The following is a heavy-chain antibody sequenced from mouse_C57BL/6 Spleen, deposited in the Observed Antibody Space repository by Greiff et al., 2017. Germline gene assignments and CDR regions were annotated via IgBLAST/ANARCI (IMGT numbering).Heavy chain of an antibody. D-gene: IGHD1-1*01. V-gene: IGHV1-53*01. CDR3: AGLYDYGSSCGYFDV. Sequence: QVQLQQPGTELVMPGASVNLSCKASGYTFTSYWMHWVKQRPGQGLEWIGNINPSNGGTTYNENFKSKATLTVDKSSSTAYMQLSSMASEDSTVYTCAGLYDYGSSCGYFDVWGTGTTVTVSS. CDR2: INPSNGGT. CDR1: GYTFTSYW. J-gene: IGHJ1*03.